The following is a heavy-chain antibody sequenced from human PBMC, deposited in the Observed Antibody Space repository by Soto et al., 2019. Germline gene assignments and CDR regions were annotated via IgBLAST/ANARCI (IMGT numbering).Heavy chain of an antibody. CDR2: ISYDGSNK. J-gene: IGHJ6*02. D-gene: IGHD1-26*01. Sequence: QVQLVESGGGVVQPGRSLRLSCAASGFTFSSYGMHWVRQAQGKGLEWVAVISYDGSNKYYADSVKGRFTISRDNSKNTLYLQMNSLRAEDTAVYYCAKDRPSGSRPYYYGMDVWGQGTTVTVSS. CDR3: AKDRPSGSRPYYYGMDV. CDR1: GFTFSSYG. V-gene: IGHV3-30*18.